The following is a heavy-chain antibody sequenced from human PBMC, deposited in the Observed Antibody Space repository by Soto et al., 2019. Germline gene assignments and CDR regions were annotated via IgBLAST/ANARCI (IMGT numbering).Heavy chain of an antibody. V-gene: IGHV1-18*01. CDR1: GYTFSTYG. Sequence: VASVKVSCKASGYTFSTYGINWVRQAPGQGLEWMGWVNPLKGDTNSAARFQDRLTMTTDTSTRTAYMELRSLTSDDTAVYYCARVKAPAAILGSFDRWCQGTVVTVSS. J-gene: IGHJ3*01. D-gene: IGHD2-2*01. CDR2: VNPLKGDT. CDR3: ARVKAPAAILGSFDR.